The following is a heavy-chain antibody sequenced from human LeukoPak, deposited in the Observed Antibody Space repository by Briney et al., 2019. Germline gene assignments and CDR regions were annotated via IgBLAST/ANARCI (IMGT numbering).Heavy chain of an antibody. CDR3: VRVCRDGYLMNY. J-gene: IGHJ4*02. CDR1: GGTFSSYA. V-gene: IGHV1-69*05. CDR2: IIPIFGTA. Sequence: ASVKVSCKASGGTFSSYAISWVRQAPGQGLEWMGGIIPIFGTANYAQKFQGRVTITTDESTSTAYMELSSLRSEDTAVYYCVRVCRDGYLMNYWGQGTLVTVSS. D-gene: IGHD5-24*01.